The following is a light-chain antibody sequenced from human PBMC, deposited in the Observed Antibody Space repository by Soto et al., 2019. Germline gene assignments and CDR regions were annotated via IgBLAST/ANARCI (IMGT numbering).Light chain of an antibody. CDR2: DAS. CDR3: QQYENLPT. CDR1: QSINNY. V-gene: IGKV1-33*01. Sequence: DIQMTQSPSSLSASVGARVTITCQARQSINNYLNWYQQNPGRAPKLLIYDASNLEAGVPSRFRGSGSGTDFTFTISRLQPEDIATYYCQQYENLPTFGQGTRLEIK. J-gene: IGKJ5*01.